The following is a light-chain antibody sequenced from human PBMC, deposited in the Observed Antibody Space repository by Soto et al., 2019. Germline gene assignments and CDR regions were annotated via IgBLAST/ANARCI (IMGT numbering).Light chain of an antibody. V-gene: IGKV3-15*01. Sequence: EIVMTQSPATLSVSPGERATLSCRASQSVSSNLARYQQKPGQAPGLLIYGASTRATGIPARFSGSGSGTKFTLTISSLQSEDFAVYYCQQYNNWPPITFGQGTRLEIK. CDR1: QSVSSN. CDR2: GAS. CDR3: QQYNNWPPIT. J-gene: IGKJ5*01.